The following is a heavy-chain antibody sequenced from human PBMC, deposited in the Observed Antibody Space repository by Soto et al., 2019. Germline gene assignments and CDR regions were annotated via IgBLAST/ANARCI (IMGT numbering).Heavy chain of an antibody. CDR1: GYTFTSYA. CDR3: ARVRCSGGSCQTIRYYGMDV. Sequence: ASVKVSCKASGYTFTSYAMHWVRQAPGQRLEWMGWINAGNGNTKYSQKFQGRVTITRDTSASTAYMELSSLRSEDTAVYYFARVRCSGGSCQTIRYYGMDVWGQGTTVTVSS. V-gene: IGHV1-3*01. D-gene: IGHD2-15*01. J-gene: IGHJ6*02. CDR2: INAGNGNT.